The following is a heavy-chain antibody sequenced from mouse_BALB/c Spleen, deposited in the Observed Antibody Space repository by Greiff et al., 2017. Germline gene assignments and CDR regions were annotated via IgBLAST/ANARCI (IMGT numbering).Heavy chain of an antibody. CDR1: GYTFTSYW. D-gene: IGHD2-4*01. V-gene: IGHV1S22*01. Sequence: LQQPGSELVRPGASVKLSCKASGYTFTSYWMHWVKQRPGQGLEWIGNIYPGSGSTNYDEKFKSKATLTVDTTSSTDYMQLSSLTSEDSAVYYCTRNYPLITGPWFAYWGQGTLVTVSA. J-gene: IGHJ3*01. CDR2: IYPGSGST. CDR3: TRNYPLITGPWFAY.